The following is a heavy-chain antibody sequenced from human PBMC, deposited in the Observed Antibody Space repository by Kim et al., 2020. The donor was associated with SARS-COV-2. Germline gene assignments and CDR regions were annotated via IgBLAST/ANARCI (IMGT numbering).Heavy chain of an antibody. D-gene: IGHD4-17*01. CDR1: GYTFTGYY. CDR3: ARVDYGDAHGAFDV. V-gene: IGHV1-2*06. Sequence: PSVKVSCKASGYTFTGYYIHWVRQAPGQGLEWMGRINPYSGGTDYTQRFQGRVTMTTDTSINTAYLELNSLQSGDTAVFYCARVDYGDAHGAFDVWGQGT. CDR2: INPYSGGT. J-gene: IGHJ3*01.